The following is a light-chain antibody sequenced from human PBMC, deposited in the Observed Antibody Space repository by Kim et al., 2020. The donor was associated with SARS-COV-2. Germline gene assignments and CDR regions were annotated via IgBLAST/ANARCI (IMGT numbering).Light chain of an antibody. Sequence: QSALTQPASVSGSPGQSITISCTGTSSDVGVYNYVSWYQQYPGKAPKLMVYDVTKRPSGVSNRFSGSKSGSTASLTISGLQAEDEANYYCFSYTTSDTGVVFGGGTQLTVL. V-gene: IGLV2-14*01. J-gene: IGLJ2*01. CDR1: SSDVGVYNY. CDR2: DVT. CDR3: FSYTTSDTGVV.